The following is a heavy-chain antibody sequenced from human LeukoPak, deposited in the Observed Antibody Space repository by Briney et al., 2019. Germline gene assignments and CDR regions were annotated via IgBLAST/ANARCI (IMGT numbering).Heavy chain of an antibody. D-gene: IGHD2-15*01. CDR1: GFTFSSYW. CDR2: IKEDGSEK. J-gene: IGHJ4*02. Sequence: PGGSLRLPCAASGFTFSSYWMSWVRQAPGKGLEWVANIKEDGSEKYYVDSVKGRFTISRDNAKNSVYLQMNSLRAEDTAVYYCAREGDYYCSGGSCYDYWGQGTLVTVSS. CDR3: AREGDYYCSGGSCYDY. V-gene: IGHV3-7*01.